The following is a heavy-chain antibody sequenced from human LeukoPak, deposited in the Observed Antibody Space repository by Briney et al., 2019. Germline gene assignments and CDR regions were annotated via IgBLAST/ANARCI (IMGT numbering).Heavy chain of an antibody. CDR3: AKGIQLWSVGDY. V-gene: IGHV3-30*18. CDR2: ISYDGSNK. Sequence: GRSLRLSCAASGFIFSSYGMHWVRQAPGKGLEWVAVISYDGSNKYYADSVKGRFTISRDNSKNTLYLQMNSLRAEDTAVYYCAKGIQLWSVGDYWGQGTLVTVSS. D-gene: IGHD5-18*01. CDR1: GFIFSSYG. J-gene: IGHJ4*02.